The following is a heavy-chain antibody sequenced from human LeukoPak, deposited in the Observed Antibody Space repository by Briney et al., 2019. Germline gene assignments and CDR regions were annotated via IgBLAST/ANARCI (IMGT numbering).Heavy chain of an antibody. Sequence: SETLSLTCAVYGGSFSGYYWSWIRQPPGKGLEWIGEINHSGSTNYNPSLKSRVTISVDTSKNQFSLKLSSVTAADTGVYYCASQVAGDYWGQGTLVTVSS. CDR1: GGSFSGYY. V-gene: IGHV4-34*01. CDR2: INHSGST. J-gene: IGHJ4*02. CDR3: ASQVAGDY. D-gene: IGHD5-12*01.